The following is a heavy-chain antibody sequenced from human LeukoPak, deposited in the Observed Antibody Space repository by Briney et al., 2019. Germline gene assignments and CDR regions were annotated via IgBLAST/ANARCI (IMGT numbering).Heavy chain of an antibody. Sequence: SVKVSFKASGGTFSSYAISWVRQAPGQGLEWMGGIIPIFGTANYAQKFQGRVTITTDESTSTAYMELSSLRSEDTAVYYCARDNYAGANWFGPWGQGTLVTVSS. CDR2: IIPIFGTA. J-gene: IGHJ5*02. V-gene: IGHV1-69*05. CDR1: GGTFSSYA. CDR3: ARDNYAGANWFGP. D-gene: IGHD1-7*01.